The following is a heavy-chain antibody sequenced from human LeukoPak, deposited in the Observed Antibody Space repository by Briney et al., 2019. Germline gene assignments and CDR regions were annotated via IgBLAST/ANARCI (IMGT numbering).Heavy chain of an antibody. V-gene: IGHV4-39*07. J-gene: IGHJ4*02. CDR1: GGSISSSSYY. CDR3: ARAYRGYSYGGPPGTFDY. Sequence: ETLSLTCTVSGGSISSSSYYWGWIRQPPGKGLEWIGSIYYSGSTYYNPSLKSRVTISVDTSKNQFSLKLSSVTAADTAVYYCARAYRGYSYGGPPGTFDYWGQGTLVTVSS. CDR2: IYYSGST. D-gene: IGHD5-18*01.